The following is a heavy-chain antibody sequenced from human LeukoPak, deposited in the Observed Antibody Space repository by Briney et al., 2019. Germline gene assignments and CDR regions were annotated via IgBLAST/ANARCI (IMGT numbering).Heavy chain of an antibody. V-gene: IGHV4-61*02. Sequence: SQTLSLTCTVSGGSISSGSYYWSWIRQPAGKGLEWIGRIYTSGSTNYNPSLKSRVTISVDTSKNQFSLKLSSVTAADTAVYYCARMATTRLRDLDYWGQGTLVTVSS. CDR3: ARMATTRLRDLDY. CDR1: GGSISSGSYY. CDR2: IYTSGST. J-gene: IGHJ4*02. D-gene: IGHD5-24*01.